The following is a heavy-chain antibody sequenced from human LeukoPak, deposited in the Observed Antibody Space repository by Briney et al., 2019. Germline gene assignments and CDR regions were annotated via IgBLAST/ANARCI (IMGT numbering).Heavy chain of an antibody. Sequence: GGSLRLSCAASGFSFSSFAMTWVRQAPGKGLEWVSSISGGHYPTYNTDSVKGRFTIPRDNSKNTLYLQMNSLRADDTAVYYCTKDPNGDYVGAFDPWGQGTLVTVSS. D-gene: IGHD4-17*01. J-gene: IGHJ5*02. V-gene: IGHV3-23*01. CDR1: GFSFSSFA. CDR3: TKDPNGDYVGAFDP. CDR2: ISGGHYPT.